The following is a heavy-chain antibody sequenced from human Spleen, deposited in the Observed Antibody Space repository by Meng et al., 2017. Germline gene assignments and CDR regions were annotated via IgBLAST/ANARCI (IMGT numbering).Heavy chain of an antibody. V-gene: IGHV3-23*01. CDR2: ITGRGDRA. D-gene: IGHD3/OR15-3a*01. J-gene: IGHJ4*02. Sequence: GESLKISCAASGFIFSSYAMSWVRLAPGKGLEWVSAITGRGDRAFYADSVKGRFTISRDSSKSTLYLQMNSLRAEDSAVYYCSKAGRVLDWESYFDYWGQGTLVTVSS. CDR3: SKAGRVLDWESYFDY. CDR1: GFIFSSYA.